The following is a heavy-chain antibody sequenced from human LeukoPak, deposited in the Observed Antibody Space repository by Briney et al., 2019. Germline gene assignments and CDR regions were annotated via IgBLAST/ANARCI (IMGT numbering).Heavy chain of an antibody. CDR2: IYYSGST. CDR3: AREYYYDSSAYYRYFDY. V-gene: IGHV4-59*11. J-gene: IGHJ4*02. Sequence: PSETLSLTCTVSAGSIISHYWSWIRQPPGEGLEWIGYIYYSGSTNFNPSLKSRVTLSIDTSKNQFSRNLSSVTAADTAVYYCAREYYYDSSAYYRYFDYWGQGALVTVSS. CDR1: AGSIISHY. D-gene: IGHD3-22*01.